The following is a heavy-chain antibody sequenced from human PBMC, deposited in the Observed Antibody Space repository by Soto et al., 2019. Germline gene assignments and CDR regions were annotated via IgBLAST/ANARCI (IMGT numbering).Heavy chain of an antibody. CDR2: ISAYNGNT. CDR3: ARDEFDRTVLPIPRFDY. D-gene: IGHD4-17*01. Sequence: QVQLVQSGAEVKKPGASVKVSCKASGYTFTSYGISWVRQAPGQGLEWMGWISAYNGNTNYAQKLQGRVTMTTDTATHTAHMELRSLRSDDTAVYYCARDEFDRTVLPIPRFDYWGQGTLVTVSS. V-gene: IGHV1-18*01. J-gene: IGHJ4*02. CDR1: GYTFTSYG.